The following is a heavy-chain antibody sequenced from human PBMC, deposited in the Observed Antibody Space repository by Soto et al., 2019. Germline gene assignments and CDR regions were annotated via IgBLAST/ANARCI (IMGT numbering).Heavy chain of an antibody. CDR2: ISDDGSIK. V-gene: IGHV3-30-3*01. J-gene: IGHJ6*02. CDR3: ARDATVIVVFVTQYDAMDA. D-gene: IGHD3-22*01. CDR1: GFTFSRYT. Sequence: QVQLVESGGGVVQPGRSLRLSCAASGFTFSRYTMHWVRQAPGKGLEWVALISDDGSIKYYADSVKGRFTISRDNSNDTLYLQLNHVRADDTALYYCARDATVIVVFVTQYDAMDAWGPGTMVTVSS.